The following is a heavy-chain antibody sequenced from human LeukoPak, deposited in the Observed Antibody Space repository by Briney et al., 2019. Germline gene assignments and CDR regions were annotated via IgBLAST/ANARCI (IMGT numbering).Heavy chain of an antibody. Sequence: GASVNVSCKASGYTFTSYYMHWVRQAPGQGLERMGIINPSGGSTSYAQKFQGRVTMTRDTSTSTVYMELSSLRSEDTAVYYCASGYCGGDCYDYYYYGMDVWGQGTTVTVSS. V-gene: IGHV1-46*01. CDR1: GYTFTSYY. J-gene: IGHJ6*02. D-gene: IGHD2-21*02. CDR3: ASGYCGGDCYDYYYYGMDV. CDR2: INPSGGST.